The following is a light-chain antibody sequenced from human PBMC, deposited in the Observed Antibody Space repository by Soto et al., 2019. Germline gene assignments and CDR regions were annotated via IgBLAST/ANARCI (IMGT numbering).Light chain of an antibody. CDR3: QQYNSYPALT. J-gene: IGKJ4*01. CDR1: QSISSW. V-gene: IGKV1-5*01. Sequence: IQMTQSPSTLSASVGDRVTITCRASQSISSWLAWYQQKPGKAPKLLIYDASSLESGVPSRFSGSGSGTEFTLTISSLQPDDFATYYCQQYNSYPALTFGGGTKVDIK. CDR2: DAS.